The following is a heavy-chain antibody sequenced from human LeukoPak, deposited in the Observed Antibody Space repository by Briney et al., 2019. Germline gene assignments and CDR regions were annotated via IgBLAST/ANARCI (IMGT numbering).Heavy chain of an antibody. CDR1: GGSISSHY. D-gene: IGHD6-13*01. J-gene: IGHJ4*02. Sequence: TSSESLSLTCTVSGGSISSHYWSWIRQPPGKGLEWIGYIYYSGSTNYNPSLKSRVTISVDTSKNQFSLKLSSVTAADTAVYYCARDASPGGSWYLFDYWGQGTLVTVSS. CDR2: IYYSGST. CDR3: ARDASPGGSWYLFDY. V-gene: IGHV4-59*11.